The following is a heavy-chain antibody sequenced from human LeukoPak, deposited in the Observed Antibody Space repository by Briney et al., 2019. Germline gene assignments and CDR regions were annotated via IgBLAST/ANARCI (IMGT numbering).Heavy chain of an antibody. J-gene: IGHJ3*02. CDR1: GFTFSSYW. CDR2: IKHDGSEK. CDR3: ARESPYYYDSSDAFDI. V-gene: IGHV3-7*03. Sequence: GGSLRLSCAASGFTFSSYWTSWVRQAPGKGLEWVASIKHDGSEKYYVDSVKGRFTISRDNAKNSLYLQMNSLRAEDTAVYYCARESPYYYDSSDAFDIWGQGTMVTVSS. D-gene: IGHD3-22*01.